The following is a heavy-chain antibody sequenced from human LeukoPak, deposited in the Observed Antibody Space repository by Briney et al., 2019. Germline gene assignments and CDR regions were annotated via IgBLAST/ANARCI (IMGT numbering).Heavy chain of an antibody. CDR1: GFTLSSYA. CDR3: AKGAEIVGATNFDY. V-gene: IGHV3-23*01. CDR2: ISDTGNT. Sequence: GGSLRFSCAASGFTLSSYAMSWVRQAPGKGLEWVSAISDTGNTYHADSVKGRFTISRDSSKNTLFLQMNRLRPEDAAVYYCAKGAEIVGATNFDYWGQGTLVTVSS. D-gene: IGHD1-26*01. J-gene: IGHJ4*02.